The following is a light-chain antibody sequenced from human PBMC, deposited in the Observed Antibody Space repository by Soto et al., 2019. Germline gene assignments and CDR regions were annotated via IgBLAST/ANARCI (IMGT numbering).Light chain of an antibody. Sequence: QSALTQPHSASGSPGQSVTISCTGTSSDVGAYDFVSWYHQQSGKAPKLLIFEVTKRPSGVPDRVSGSKSGNTASLTVSGLQADYEGDYYCSSSAGINNVIFGAGTKLTVL. V-gene: IGLV2-8*01. CDR2: EVT. J-gene: IGLJ2*01. CDR3: SSSAGINNVI. CDR1: SSDVGAYDF.